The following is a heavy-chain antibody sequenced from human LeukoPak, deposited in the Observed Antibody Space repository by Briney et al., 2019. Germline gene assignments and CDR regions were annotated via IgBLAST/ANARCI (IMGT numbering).Heavy chain of an antibody. CDR2: ISGSGGST. J-gene: IGHJ6*02. V-gene: IGHV3-23*01. Sequence: GGSLRLSCAASGFTFSSYAMSWVRQAPGKGLEWVSAISGSGGSTYYADSVKGRFTISRDNSKNTLYLQMNSLRAEDTAVYYCAKDHSAAGPDDYYYYYGMDVWGQGTTVTVSS. CDR1: GFTFSSYA. D-gene: IGHD6-13*01. CDR3: AKDHSAAGPDDYYYYYGMDV.